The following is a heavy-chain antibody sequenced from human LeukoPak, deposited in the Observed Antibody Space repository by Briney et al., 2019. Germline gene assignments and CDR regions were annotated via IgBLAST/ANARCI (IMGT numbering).Heavy chain of an antibody. CDR2: IYSGGST. CDR1: GFTVSSNY. V-gene: IGHV3-53*01. Sequence: GGSLRLSCAASGFTVSSNYMSWVRQAPGKGLEWVSVIYSGGSTYYADSVKGRFTISRDNAKNSLYLQMNSLRAEDTAVYYCASANYYDSSGYYRGGYWGQGTLVTVSS. CDR3: ASANYYDSSGYYRGGY. J-gene: IGHJ4*02. D-gene: IGHD3-22*01.